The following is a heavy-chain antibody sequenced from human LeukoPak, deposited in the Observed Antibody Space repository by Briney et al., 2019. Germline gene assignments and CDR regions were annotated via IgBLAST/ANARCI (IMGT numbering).Heavy chain of an antibody. D-gene: IGHD6-13*01. CDR2: ISANSGSA. J-gene: IGHJ6*03. CDR1: GYTFINHG. Sequence: ASVKVSCKASGYTFINHGISWVRQAPGQGLEWMGWISANSGSANYAQKFQGRVTMTTDTSTSTAYMELRSLRSDDTAVYYCARAHGSSWYDYYYMDVWGKGTTVTISS. CDR3: ARAHGSSWYDYYYMDV. V-gene: IGHV1-18*01.